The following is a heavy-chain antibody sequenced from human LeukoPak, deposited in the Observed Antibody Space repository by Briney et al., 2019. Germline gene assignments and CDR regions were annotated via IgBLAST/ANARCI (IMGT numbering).Heavy chain of an antibody. J-gene: IGHJ6*03. D-gene: IGHD3-10*01. CDR1: GLTFSTFG. Sequence: GGSLRLSREVSGLTFSTFGMSWVRQAPGKGLEWVSRISASGDAAHYTDAVKGRFTISRDNSKNTLYLQMNSLRGEDTALYYCAKDRLWFAALLPSMDVWGKGTMVTVSS. CDR2: ISASGDAA. CDR3: AKDRLWFAALLPSMDV. V-gene: IGHV3-23*01.